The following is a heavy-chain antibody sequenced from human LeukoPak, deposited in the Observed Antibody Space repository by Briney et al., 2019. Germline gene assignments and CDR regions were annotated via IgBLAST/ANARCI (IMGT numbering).Heavy chain of an antibody. D-gene: IGHD3-10*01. CDR3: ARDLRPYYYGSGSYNLFDP. V-gene: IGHV1-18*01. Sequence: ASVKVSCKASGYTFTSYGISRVRQAPGQGLEWMGWISAYNGNTNYAQKLQGRVTMTTDTSTSTAYMELRSLRSDDTAVYYCARDLRPYYYGSGSYNLFDPWGQGTLVTVSS. CDR1: GYTFTSYG. CDR2: ISAYNGNT. J-gene: IGHJ5*02.